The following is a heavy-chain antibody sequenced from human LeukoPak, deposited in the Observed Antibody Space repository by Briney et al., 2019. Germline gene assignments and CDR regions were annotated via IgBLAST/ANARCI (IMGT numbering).Heavy chain of an antibody. J-gene: IGHJ6*03. CDR2: INPNSGGT. V-gene: IGHV1-2*02. Sequence: GASVKVSCKASGYTFTGYYMHWVRQAPGQGLEWMGWINPNSGGTNYAQKFQGRVTMTRDTSISTAYMELSRLRSDDTAVYYCARGQTDVSWPRWLYYYYYYMDVWGKGTTVTVSS. CDR3: ARGQTDVSWPRWLYYYYYYMDV. CDR1: GYTFTGYY. D-gene: IGHD6-13*01.